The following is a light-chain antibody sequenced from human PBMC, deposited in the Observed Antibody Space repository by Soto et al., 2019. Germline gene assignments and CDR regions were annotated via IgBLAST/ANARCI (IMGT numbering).Light chain of an antibody. V-gene: IGKV3-15*01. CDR1: QRVGSD. CDR2: GIS. J-gene: IGKJ4*01. CDR3: QQCYTTPPT. Sequence: EMLMTQSPATLSVSPGERATLSCRASQRVGSDLAWYQQKPGQPPRLLMYGISTRATGIPARFSGSGSGTEFTLSISSLQSEDFATYYCQQCYTTPPTFGGGTKVEVK.